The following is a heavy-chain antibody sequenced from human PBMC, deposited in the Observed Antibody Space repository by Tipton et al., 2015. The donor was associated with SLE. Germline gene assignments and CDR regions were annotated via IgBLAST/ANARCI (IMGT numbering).Heavy chain of an antibody. D-gene: IGHD5-24*01. V-gene: IGHV3-30*04. CDR3: ARGLRDGYNYTYYYGMDV. CDR1: GFTFSSYA. Sequence: RSLRLSCAASGFTFSSYAMHWVRQAPGKGLEWVAVISYDGSNKYYADSVKGRFTISRDNSKNTLYLQMNSLRAEDTAVYYCARGLRDGYNYTYYYGMDVWGQGTSVTVSS. CDR2: ISYDGSNK. J-gene: IGHJ6*02.